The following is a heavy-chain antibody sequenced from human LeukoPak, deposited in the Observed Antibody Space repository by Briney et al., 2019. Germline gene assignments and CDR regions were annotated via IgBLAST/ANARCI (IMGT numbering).Heavy chain of an antibody. V-gene: IGHV3-20*04. D-gene: IGHD2-2*02. CDR1: GLTFDDYG. CDR2: ITNWNGGST. Sequence: PGGSLRLSCEASGLTFDDYGMSWVRQAAGKGLEWVSAITNWNGGSTGYAGSVRGRFTVSRDNAKNSLYLQMNSLRAEDTALYYCARCSRSSTDCYSAFDIWGQGTVVTVSS. CDR3: ARCSRSSTDCYSAFDI. J-gene: IGHJ3*02.